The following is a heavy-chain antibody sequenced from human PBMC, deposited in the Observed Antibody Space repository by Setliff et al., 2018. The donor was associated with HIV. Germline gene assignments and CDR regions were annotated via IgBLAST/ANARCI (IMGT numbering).Heavy chain of an antibody. Sequence: SETLSLTCTVSGGSISSHYWIWIRQPPGKGLAWIGYIHYSGATNYNPSLKSRVTISLDTSRTQFSLRLSSVTAADTAVYYCARHSPNVGVRGDAFDIWGQGTVVTVS. D-gene: IGHD2-8*01. CDR2: IHYSGAT. J-gene: IGHJ3*02. CDR1: GGSISSHY. CDR3: ARHSPNVGVRGDAFDI. V-gene: IGHV4-59*08.